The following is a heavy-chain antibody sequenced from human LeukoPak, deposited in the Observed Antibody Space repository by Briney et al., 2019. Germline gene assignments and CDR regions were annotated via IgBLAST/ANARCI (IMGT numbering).Heavy chain of an antibody. CDR2: IFYNGNT. D-gene: IGHD3-10*01. CDR3: ARAFNYYGSGSYWFDP. V-gene: IGHV4-59*12. Sequence: SETLSLTCTVSGGSISSYYWSWIRQPPGKGLDWIGYIFYNGNTNYNPSLKSRVTISVDRSKNQFSLKLSSVTAADTAVYYCARAFNYYGSGSYWFDPWGQGTLVTVSS. J-gene: IGHJ5*02. CDR1: GGSISSYY.